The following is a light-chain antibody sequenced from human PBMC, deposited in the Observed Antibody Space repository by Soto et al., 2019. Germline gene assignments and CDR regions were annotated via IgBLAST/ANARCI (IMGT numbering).Light chain of an antibody. CDR3: KSYAGSNTYV. J-gene: IGLJ1*01. V-gene: IGLV2-8*01. CDR2: EVV. Sequence: QSALTQPPSASGSPGQSVTISCTGTKNDIGVYDFVSWYQHHPGKTPRLIIYEVVQRPSGAPDRFSGSKSGNTASLTVSGLQAAYEADYFCKSYAGSNTYVFGSGTKLPVL. CDR1: KNDIGVYDF.